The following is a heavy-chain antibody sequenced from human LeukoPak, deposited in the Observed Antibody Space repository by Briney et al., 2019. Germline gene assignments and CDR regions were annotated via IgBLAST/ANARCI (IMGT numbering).Heavy chain of an antibody. Sequence: GGSLRLSCAASGFTFSSYWMSWVRQAPGKGLEWVSAITGSGGGTYYTDSVKGRFIISRDNSKNTLYLQMDSLRAEDTAVYCCARDYYDSSGYSNDYWGQGTLVTVSS. CDR1: GFTFSSYW. J-gene: IGHJ4*02. V-gene: IGHV3-23*01. CDR3: ARDYYDSSGYSNDY. D-gene: IGHD3-22*01. CDR2: ITGSGGGT.